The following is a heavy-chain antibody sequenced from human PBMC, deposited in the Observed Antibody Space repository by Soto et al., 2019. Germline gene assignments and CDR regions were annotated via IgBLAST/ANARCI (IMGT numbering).Heavy chain of an antibody. D-gene: IGHD2-21*02. CDR1: GYTLNELA. J-gene: IGHJ5*02. CDR3: VVGVTVDR. CDR2: FDPEDGTT. V-gene: IGHV1-24*01. Sequence: WASVKVSCKVSGYTLNELAIHWVRQPPGKGLEWMGGFDPEDGTTLYAQKFRGRVTMTEDTSKNTAYMDLNSLKFEDTAVYFCVVGVTVDRWGQGTLVTVSS.